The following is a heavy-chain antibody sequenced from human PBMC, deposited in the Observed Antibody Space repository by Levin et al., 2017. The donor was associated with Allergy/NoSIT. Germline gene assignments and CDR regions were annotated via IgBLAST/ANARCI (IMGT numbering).Heavy chain of an antibody. Sequence: GGSLRLSCAASGFTFSNYAMSWVRQAPGKGLEWVSGIGGSGYSTYYADSVKGRFTISRDNSKNTLYLQMNSLRAEDTAVYYCAKDKNTRTFDYWGQGTLVTVSS. CDR2: IGGSGYST. CDR3: AKDKNTRTFDY. J-gene: IGHJ4*02. D-gene: IGHD2/OR15-2a*01. CDR1: GFTFSNYA. V-gene: IGHV3-23*01.